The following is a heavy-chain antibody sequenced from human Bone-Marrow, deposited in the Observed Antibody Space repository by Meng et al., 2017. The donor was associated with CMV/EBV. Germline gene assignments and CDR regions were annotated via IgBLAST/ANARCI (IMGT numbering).Heavy chain of an antibody. D-gene: IGHD6-19*01. Sequence: ASVKVSCKASGYTFTSYGISWVRQAPGQGLEWMGWISAYNGNTNYAQKLQGRVTVTTDTSTSTAYMELRSLRSDDTAVYYCARAQAGVGWFDPWGQGTLVTVSS. CDR3: ARAQAGVGWFDP. V-gene: IGHV1-18*01. CDR2: ISAYNGNT. CDR1: GYTFTSYG. J-gene: IGHJ5*02.